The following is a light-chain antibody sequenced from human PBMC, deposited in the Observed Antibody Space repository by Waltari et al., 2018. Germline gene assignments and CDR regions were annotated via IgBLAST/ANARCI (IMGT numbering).Light chain of an antibody. CDR2: TAT. Sequence: VIWVTQSPSLLSASTGDTVSITCRTSQDVKNYFAWYRQKPGKAPELLIYTATFLQTGVPSRFSGSGSGTDFTLTITSLQSEDFATYFCQQNYAFPRTFGQGTKVEVK. CDR1: QDVKNY. J-gene: IGKJ1*01. V-gene: IGKV1D-8*01. CDR3: QQNYAFPRT.